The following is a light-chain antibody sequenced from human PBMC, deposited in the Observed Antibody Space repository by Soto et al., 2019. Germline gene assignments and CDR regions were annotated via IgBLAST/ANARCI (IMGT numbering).Light chain of an antibody. J-gene: IGKJ1*01. CDR3: QQFGGSPPSWT. CDR1: QSVSSNS. CDR2: GAS. V-gene: IGKV3-20*01. Sequence: ERVLTQSPGTLSLSPGERATLSCRASQSVSSNSLAWYQQKPGQAHRLLIYGASSRATGTPDRFSGSGSGTDFTLTISRLEPEDFAVYYCQQFGGSPPSWTFGQGTKVEI.